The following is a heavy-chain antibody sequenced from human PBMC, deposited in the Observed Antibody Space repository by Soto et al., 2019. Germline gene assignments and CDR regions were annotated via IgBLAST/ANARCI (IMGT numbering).Heavy chain of an antibody. J-gene: IGHJ4*02. Sequence: ASVKVSCKASGYTFTSYDINWVRQATGQGLEWMGWMNPNSGNTGYAQKFQGRVTMTRNTSISTAYMELSSLRSEDTAVYYCARVSSSWNPYFDYWGQGTLVTVSS. V-gene: IGHV1-8*01. D-gene: IGHD6-13*01. CDR1: GYTFTSYD. CDR2: MNPNSGNT. CDR3: ARVSSSWNPYFDY.